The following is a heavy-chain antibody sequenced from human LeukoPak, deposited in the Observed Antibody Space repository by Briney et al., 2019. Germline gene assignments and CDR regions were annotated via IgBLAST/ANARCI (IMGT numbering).Heavy chain of an antibody. CDR2: ISHSGST. V-gene: IGHV4-34*01. CDR1: SGSFSDYY. J-gene: IGHJ4*02. Sequence: SETLSLTCAVYSGSFSDYYWSWIRQPPGKGLEWIGEISHSGSTNYNPSLKSRVTISVDTSKNQFSLKLSSVTAADTAVYYCARGSNSAAAPNSFDYWGQGTLVTVSS. D-gene: IGHD6-13*01. CDR3: ARGSNSAAAPNSFDY.